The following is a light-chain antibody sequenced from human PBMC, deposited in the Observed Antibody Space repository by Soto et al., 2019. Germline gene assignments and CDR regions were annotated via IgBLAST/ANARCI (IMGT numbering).Light chain of an antibody. Sequence: QSVLTQPPSASGTPGQRVTISCSGSTSNIGSKAVSWYQHLPGTAPKVLIYSDDQQPSGVPDRFSGSKSGTSASLAISGLQSEDEADYYCAAWDDGLNGYVFGTGTKITVL. CDR3: AAWDDGLNGYV. J-gene: IGLJ1*01. CDR1: TSNIGSKA. V-gene: IGLV1-44*01. CDR2: SDD.